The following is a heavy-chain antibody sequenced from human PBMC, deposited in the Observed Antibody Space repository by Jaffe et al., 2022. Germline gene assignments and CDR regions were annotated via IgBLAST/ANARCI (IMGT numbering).Heavy chain of an antibody. CDR3: TTDSAYGDYTDY. D-gene: IGHD4-17*01. J-gene: IGHJ4*02. Sequence: EVQLVESGGGLVKPGGSLRLSCAASGFTFSNAWMSWVRQAPGKGLEWVGRIKSKTDGGTTDYAAPVKGRFTISRDDSKNTLYLQMNSLKTEDTAVYYCTTDSAYGDYTDYWGQGTLVTVSS. V-gene: IGHV3-15*01. CDR1: GFTFSNAW. CDR2: IKSKTDGGTT.